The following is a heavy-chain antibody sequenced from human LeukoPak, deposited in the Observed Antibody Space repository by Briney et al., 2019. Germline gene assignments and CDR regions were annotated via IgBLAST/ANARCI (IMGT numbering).Heavy chain of an antibody. CDR1: GFTFSSYS. CDR3: ARASLGYCSGGSCYSGVGFFDY. V-gene: IGHV3-21*01. CDR2: ISSSSSYI. J-gene: IGHJ4*02. Sequence: PGGSLRLSCAASGFTFSSYSMNWVRQAPGKGLEWVSSISSSSSYIYYADSVKGRFTISRDNAKNSLYLQMNSLGAEDTAVYYCARASLGYCSGGSCYSGVGFFDYWGQGTLVTVSS. D-gene: IGHD2-15*01.